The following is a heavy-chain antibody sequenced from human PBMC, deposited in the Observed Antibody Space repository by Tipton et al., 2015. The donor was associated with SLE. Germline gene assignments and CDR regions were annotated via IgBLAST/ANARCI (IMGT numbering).Heavy chain of an antibody. CDR3: ATAYCSTNTHCYDCMDV. CDR1: GGTFSSYT. J-gene: IGHJ6*03. D-gene: IGHD2-2*01. CDR2: FIPILGIV. V-gene: IGHV1-69*04. Sequence: QSGPEVKKPGSSVKVSCKASGGTFSSYTISWVRQAPGQGLEWMGRFIPILGIVNYAQKFQGRVTITADESTSTAYMELSSLRSEDTAVYYCATAYCSTNTHCYDCMDVWGKATTVTVSS.